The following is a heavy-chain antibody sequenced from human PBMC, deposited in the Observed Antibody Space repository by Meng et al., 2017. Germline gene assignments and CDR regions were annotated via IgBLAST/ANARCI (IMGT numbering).Heavy chain of an antibody. CDR3: ASPRGPETDYYDTGFDI. D-gene: IGHD3-22*01. V-gene: IGHV3-23*01. CDR1: GFTFRTYA. CDR2: ISDGGSNS. Sequence: GESLKISCAASGFTFRTYAMSWVRQAPGKGLEWVSTISDGGSNSFYADSVKGRFTISRDNSKNTLYLQMNSLRAEDTAVYYCASPRGPETDYYDTGFDIWGQGTMVTVSS. J-gene: IGHJ3*02.